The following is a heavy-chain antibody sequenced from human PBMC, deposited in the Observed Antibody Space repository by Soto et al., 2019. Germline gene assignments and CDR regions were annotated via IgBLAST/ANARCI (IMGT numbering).Heavy chain of an antibody. D-gene: IGHD3-22*01. CDR2: ISSSSSYI. Sequence: PGGSLRLSCTVSGLTFSNHWMNWVRQAPGKGLEWVSSISSSSSYIYYADSVKGRFTISRDNAKNSLYLQMNSLRAEDTAVYYCARPPYYYDTSGLAYWGQGTLVTVSS. CDR1: GLTFSNHW. V-gene: IGHV3-21*01. CDR3: ARPPYYYDTSGLAY. J-gene: IGHJ4*02.